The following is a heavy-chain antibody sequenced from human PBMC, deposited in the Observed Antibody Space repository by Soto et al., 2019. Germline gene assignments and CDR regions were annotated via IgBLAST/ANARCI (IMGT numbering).Heavy chain of an antibody. Sequence: SVKVSFKASGYTFTSYGISWVRQAPGQGLEWMGWISAYNGNTNYAQKLQGRVTMTTDTSTSTAYMELRSLRSDDTAVYYCARGYCSSTSCYFRWFDPWGQGTLVTVSS. CDR1: GYTFTSYG. CDR3: ARGYCSSTSCYFRWFDP. V-gene: IGHV1-18*01. D-gene: IGHD2-2*01. J-gene: IGHJ5*02. CDR2: ISAYNGNT.